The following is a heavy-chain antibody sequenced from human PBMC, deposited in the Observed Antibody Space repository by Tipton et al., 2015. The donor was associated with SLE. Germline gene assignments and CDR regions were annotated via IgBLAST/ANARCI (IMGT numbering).Heavy chain of an antibody. D-gene: IGHD2-2*01. CDR3: AKDFGIVVVYDAFDM. CDR1: GFTFSSYG. J-gene: IGHJ3*02. CDR2: IWYDGSNK. V-gene: IGHV3-33*06. Sequence: SLRLSCAASGFTFSSYGMHWVRQAPGKGLEWVAVIWYDGSNKYYADSVKGRFTISRDNSKNTLYLQMNSLRAEDTALYYCAKDFGIVVVYDAFDMWGQGTLVTVSS.